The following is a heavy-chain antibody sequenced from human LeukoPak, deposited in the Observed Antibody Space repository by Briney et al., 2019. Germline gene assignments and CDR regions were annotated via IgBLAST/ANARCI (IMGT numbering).Heavy chain of an antibody. CDR2: IYSGGGT. J-gene: IGHJ4*02. CDR3: ARYCSGGSCYSGFDY. Sequence: PGGSLRLSCAASGFTVSSNYMSWVRQAPGKGLEWVSVIYSGGGTYYADSVKGRFTISRDNSKNTLYLQMNSLRAEDTAVYYCARYCSGGSCYSGFDYWGQGTLDTVSS. V-gene: IGHV3-66*01. D-gene: IGHD2-15*01. CDR1: GFTVSSNY.